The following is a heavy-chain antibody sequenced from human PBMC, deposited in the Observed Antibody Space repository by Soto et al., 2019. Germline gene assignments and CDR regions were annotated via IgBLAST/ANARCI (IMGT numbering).Heavy chain of an antibody. CDR3: AKDMAPVPAISPYYYYGMDV. V-gene: IGHV3-23*01. CDR1: GFTFSSYA. J-gene: IGHJ6*02. D-gene: IGHD2-21*02. CDR2: ISGSGGST. Sequence: EVQLLESGGGLVQPGGSLRLSCAASGFTFSSYAMSWVRQAPGKGLEWVSAISGSGGSTYYADSVKGRFTISRDNSKNTLYLQMNSLRAEDTAVYYCAKDMAPVPAISPYYYYGMDVWGQGTTVTVSS.